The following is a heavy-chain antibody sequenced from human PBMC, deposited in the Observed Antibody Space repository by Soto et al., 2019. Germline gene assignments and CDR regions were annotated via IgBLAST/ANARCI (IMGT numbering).Heavy chain of an antibody. CDR1: GFTFSSYG. V-gene: IGHV3-21*01. CDR2: ISSSSSYI. J-gene: IGHJ4*02. CDR3: ARGNPYSSPTPVDY. Sequence: PGGSLRLSCAASGFTFSSYGMHWVRQAPGKGLEWVSSISSSSSYIYYADSVKGRFTISRGNAKNSLYLQMNSLRAEDTAVYYCARGNPYSSPTPVDYWGQGTLVTSPQ. D-gene: IGHD6-13*01.